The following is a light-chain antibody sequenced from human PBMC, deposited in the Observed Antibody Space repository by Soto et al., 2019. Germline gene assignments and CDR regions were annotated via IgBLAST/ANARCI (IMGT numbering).Light chain of an antibody. CDR1: QSVGNSY. V-gene: IGKV3-20*01. CDR2: GAS. CDR3: QQYGNSPGYT. J-gene: IGKJ2*01. Sequence: EIVLTQSPGALSLSPGERATLSCRASQSVGNSYLAWYQHKPGQAPRLLIYGASSSTTGIPDRFSGSGSGTDFTLTISRLEPEDVAVYYCQQYGNSPGYTFGQGTKLEIK.